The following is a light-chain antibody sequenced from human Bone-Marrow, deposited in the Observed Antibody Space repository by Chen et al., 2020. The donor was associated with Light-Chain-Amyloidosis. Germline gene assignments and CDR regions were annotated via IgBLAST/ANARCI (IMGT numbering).Light chain of an antibody. Sequence: SYVLTQPSSVSVAPGQTATIACGANNIGSTSVHWYQQTPGQAPLLVVYDDSDRPSGIPERLSGSNSGNTATLTISRVEAGDGADYYCQVWDRSSDRPVFGGGTKLTVL. CDR3: QVWDRSSDRPV. CDR1: NIGSTS. V-gene: IGLV3-21*02. J-gene: IGLJ3*02. CDR2: DDS.